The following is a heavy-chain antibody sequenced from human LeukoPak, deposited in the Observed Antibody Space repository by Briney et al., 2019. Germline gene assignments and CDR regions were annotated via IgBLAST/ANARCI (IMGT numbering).Heavy chain of an antibody. J-gene: IGHJ4*02. Sequence: GGSLRLSCAASGFTFSNSWMTWVRQAPGKGLEWVANINQGGSETYYLDSVKGRFTISRDNAKNSLFLQMISLRAEDTAVYYCATLRHNYWGQGTLVTVSS. V-gene: IGHV3-7*02. CDR2: INQGGSET. CDR1: GFTFSNSW. D-gene: IGHD2-15*01. CDR3: ATLRHNY.